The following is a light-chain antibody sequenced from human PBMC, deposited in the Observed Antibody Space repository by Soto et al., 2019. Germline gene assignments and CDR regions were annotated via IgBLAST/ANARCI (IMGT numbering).Light chain of an antibody. V-gene: IGKV3-11*01. J-gene: IGKJ2*01. CDR1: QSVSSK. CDR2: GVS. CDR3: QQRSNWPPYT. Sequence: EIVMTQSPATLAVSQGERATLSCMASQSVSSKLSWFQQKPGQAPSLLIYGVSTRATGIPARFSGSGSGTDFTLTISRLDPEDFAVYYCQQRSNWPPYTFGQGTKVDIK.